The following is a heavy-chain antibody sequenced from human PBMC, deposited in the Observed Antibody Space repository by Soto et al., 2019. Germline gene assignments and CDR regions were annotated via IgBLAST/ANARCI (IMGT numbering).Heavy chain of an antibody. CDR1: GGSISSSSYY. D-gene: IGHD4-17*01. CDR3: ARHPYGDYAFDI. Sequence: SETLSLTCTVSGGSISSSSYYWGWIRQPPGKGLEWIGGIYYSGSTYYNPSLKSRVTISVDTSKNQFSLKLSSVTAADTAVYYCARHPYGDYAFDIWGQGTMVTVSS. CDR2: IYYSGST. V-gene: IGHV4-39*01. J-gene: IGHJ3*02.